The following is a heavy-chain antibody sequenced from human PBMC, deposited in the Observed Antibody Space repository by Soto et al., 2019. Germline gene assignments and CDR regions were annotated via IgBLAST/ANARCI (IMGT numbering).Heavy chain of an antibody. J-gene: IGHJ4*02. CDR3: ARDLPRAIVIVSATHFDC. D-gene: IGHD3-22*01. CDR2: ISPYNGNT. CDR1: GYTFTDYG. V-gene: IGHV1-18*01. Sequence: QVQLVQSGAEVTKPGASVKVSCKASGYTFTDYGISWVRQAPGQGLEWMGWISPYNGNTNYAQKLQGRVTMTTDTSTSRAYMEMRSLRSDITAGYFCARDLPRAIVIVSATHFDCWGQGTLVNDSS.